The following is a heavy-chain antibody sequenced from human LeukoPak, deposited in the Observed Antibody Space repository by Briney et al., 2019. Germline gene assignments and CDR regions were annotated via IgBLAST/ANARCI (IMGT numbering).Heavy chain of an antibody. V-gene: IGHV3-73*01. J-gene: IGHJ5*02. CDR3: TRPFYNSGFPDP. CDR1: GFTFSDSA. Sequence: GGSLRLSCAASGFTFSDSAMHWVRQASGKGLEWIGRRSEVYSYATAYGASVKGRFTISRDDSKNTAYLQMNSLKTEDTAVYYCTRPFYNSGFPDPWGQGTLVTVSS. D-gene: IGHD6-19*01. CDR2: RSEVYSYAT.